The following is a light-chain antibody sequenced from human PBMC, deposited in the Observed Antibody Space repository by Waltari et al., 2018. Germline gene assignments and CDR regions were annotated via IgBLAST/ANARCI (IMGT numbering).Light chain of an antibody. J-gene: IGKJ2*01. Sequence: DIVMTKSPLSLPVTPGETASISCRSSQSLLYNGNDYLSWYVQKQGQVPPLLISLGSSRHSGVPDRFSGSVSGTDLTLRISRVEAEDVGLDYCMQGRQPGYTFGQGTRLEIK. CDR1: QSLLYNGNDY. CDR2: LGS. CDR3: MQGRQPGYT. V-gene: IGKV2-28*01.